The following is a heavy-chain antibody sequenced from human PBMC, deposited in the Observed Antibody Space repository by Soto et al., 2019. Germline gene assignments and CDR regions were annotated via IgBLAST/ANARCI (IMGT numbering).Heavy chain of an antibody. D-gene: IGHD6-19*01. CDR3: ARDRRSSGGPTHDAFDI. V-gene: IGHV1-18*01. Sequence: ASVKVSCKASGYTFTSYGISWVRQAPGQGLEWMGWISAYNGNTNYAQKLQGRVTMTTDTSTSTAYMELRSLRSDDTAVYYCARDRRSSGGPTHDAFDIWGQGTMVTVSS. CDR1: GYTFTSYG. J-gene: IGHJ3*02. CDR2: ISAYNGNT.